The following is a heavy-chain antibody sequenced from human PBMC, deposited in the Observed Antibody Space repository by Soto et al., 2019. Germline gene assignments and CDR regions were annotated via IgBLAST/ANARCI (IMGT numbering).Heavy chain of an antibody. J-gene: IGHJ4*02. CDR1: GDSITSSSHY. D-gene: IGHD6-6*01. V-gene: IGHV4-39*01. CDR2: IYYDGNT. CDR3: ARSSIEPRFFMYPFDS. Sequence: QLQLQESGPGLVKPSETLSLTCTVSGDSITSSSHYWGWIRQPPGKGLECIANIYYDGNTYYNPSIKSRVVISLDTSKNQFSLRLSSVTAADAAVYYCARSSIEPRFFMYPFDSWGQGTLVTVSS.